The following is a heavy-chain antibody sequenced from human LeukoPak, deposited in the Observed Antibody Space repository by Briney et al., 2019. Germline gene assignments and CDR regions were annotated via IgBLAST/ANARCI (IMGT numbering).Heavy chain of an antibody. Sequence: GGSLRLSCAASGFTFSSYAMSWVRQAPGKGLEWVSAISGSGGSTYYADSAKGRFTISRDNSKNTLYLQMNSLRAEDTAVYYCARSYYYDSSGYYSLYYWGQGTLVTVSS. J-gene: IGHJ4*02. CDR1: GFTFSSYA. V-gene: IGHV3-23*01. CDR3: ARSYYYDSSGYYSLYY. CDR2: ISGSGGST. D-gene: IGHD3-22*01.